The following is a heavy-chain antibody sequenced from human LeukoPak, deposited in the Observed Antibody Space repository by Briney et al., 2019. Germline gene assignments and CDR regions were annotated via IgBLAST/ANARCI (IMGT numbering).Heavy chain of an antibody. Sequence: GRSLRLSCAASEFTFSSYGMHWVRQAPGKGLEWVAVISYDGSNKYYADSVKGRFTISRDNSKNTLYLQMNSLRAEDTAVYYCAKHSGGYTYVFDYWGQGTLVTVSS. J-gene: IGHJ4*02. CDR3: AKHSGGYTYVFDY. D-gene: IGHD5-18*01. CDR2: ISYDGSNK. CDR1: EFTFSSYG. V-gene: IGHV3-30*18.